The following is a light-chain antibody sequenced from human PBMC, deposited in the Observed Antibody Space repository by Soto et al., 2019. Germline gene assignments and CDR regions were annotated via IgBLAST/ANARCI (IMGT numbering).Light chain of an antibody. CDR3: QLYGTSPRT. V-gene: IGKV3-20*01. CDR1: ETVAGSY. CDR2: GAS. J-gene: IGKJ1*01. Sequence: EIVLTQSPGTLSLSPGERATLSCRASETVAGSYLAWYQQKPGQAPRLLIHGASTRATGIADRFSGSGSGTDFTLTISRLEPEDFAVYYCQLYGTSPRTFGQGTKVDSK.